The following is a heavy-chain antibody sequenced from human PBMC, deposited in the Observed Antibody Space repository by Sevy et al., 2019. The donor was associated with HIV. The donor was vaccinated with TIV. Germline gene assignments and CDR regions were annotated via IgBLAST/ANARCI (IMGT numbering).Heavy chain of an antibody. CDR1: DGSISSGAYS. CDR2: IYQSGTT. J-gene: IGHJ4*02. D-gene: IGHD5-12*01. Sequence: SETLSLTCVVSDGSISSGAYSWSWVRQPAGKDLEWIGHIYQSGTTYYKSSLKSRVTMSVDTSKNQFSLTLTSVTAADTAGYYGGGGVDIVAAPWARATSAYFDYWGQGILVTVSS. CDR3: GGGVDIVAAPWARATSAYFDY. V-gene: IGHV4-30-2*01.